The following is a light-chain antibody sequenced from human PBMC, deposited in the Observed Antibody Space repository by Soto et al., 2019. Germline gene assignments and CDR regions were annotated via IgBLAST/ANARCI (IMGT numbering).Light chain of an antibody. CDR1: RTILSSSNNMNY. CDR2: WAS. J-gene: IGKJ3*01. Sequence: DIVMTQSPDSLAVSLGERATINCKSSRTILSSSNNMNYLAWYQQKPGQPPRLLIYWASTRESGVPDRFSGSGSGTDFTLTISSLQAEDVAVYYCQQYYSSPFTFAPGTKVDIK. CDR3: QQYYSSPFT. V-gene: IGKV4-1*01.